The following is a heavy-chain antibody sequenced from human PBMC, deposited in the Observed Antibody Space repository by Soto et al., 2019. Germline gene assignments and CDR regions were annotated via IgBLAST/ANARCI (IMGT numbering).Heavy chain of an antibody. V-gene: IGHV3-30*18. CDR1: GFTFSSYG. CDR2: ISYDGSNK. D-gene: IGHD2-15*01. CDR3: AKDGFRVVAATPVEYFDL. Sequence: GGSLRLSCAASGFTFSSYGMHWVRQAPGKGLEWVAVISYDGSNKYYADSVKGRFTISRDNSKNTLYLQMNSLRAEDTAVYYCAKDGFRVVAATPVEYFDLWGRGTLVTVSS. J-gene: IGHJ2*01.